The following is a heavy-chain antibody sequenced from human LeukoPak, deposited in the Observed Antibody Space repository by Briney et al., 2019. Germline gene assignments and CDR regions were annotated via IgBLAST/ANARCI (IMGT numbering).Heavy chain of an antibody. CDR1: GGSISSGGYY. CDR2: IYYSGRT. D-gene: IGHD4-23*01. CDR3: ARGYGDNSGAFDI. J-gene: IGHJ3*02. V-gene: IGHV4-30-2*01. Sequence: PSETLSLTCTVSGGSISSGGYYWSWIRQPPGKGLEWIGYIYYSGRTYYNPSLKSRATISLDRSKNQFSLKVSSVTAADTAVYFCARGYGDNSGAFDIWGQGTLVTVSS.